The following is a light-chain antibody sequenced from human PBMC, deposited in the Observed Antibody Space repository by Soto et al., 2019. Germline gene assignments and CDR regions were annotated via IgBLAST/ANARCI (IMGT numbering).Light chain of an antibody. CDR1: QGISSY. V-gene: IGKV1-9*01. Sequence: DIQLTQSPSFLSASVGDRVTITCRASQGISSYLAWYQQKPGKAPKLLIYSASTLQSGVPSRFSGSGSGTEFTLTISSLQPEDFATYYCQQLNRYPVGTFGGGTQVEIK. CDR3: QQLNRYPVGT. J-gene: IGKJ4*01. CDR2: SAS.